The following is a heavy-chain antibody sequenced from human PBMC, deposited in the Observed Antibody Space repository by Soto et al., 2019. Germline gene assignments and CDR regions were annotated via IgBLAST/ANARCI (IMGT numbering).Heavy chain of an antibody. J-gene: IGHJ6*03. CDR1: GFTFSDYY. CDR3: AGGGGYCSSTSCYYGYYYYYMDV. Sequence: QVQLVESGGGLVKPGGSLRLSCAASGFTFSDYYMSWICQAPGKWLEWVSYISSSGSTIYYADSVKGRCTISRDNAKNSLSTHKNSLGAEDTAVYYCAGGGGYCSSTSCYYGYYYYYMDVWGKGTTVTVSS. D-gene: IGHD2-2*01. V-gene: IGHV3-11*01. CDR2: ISSSGSTI.